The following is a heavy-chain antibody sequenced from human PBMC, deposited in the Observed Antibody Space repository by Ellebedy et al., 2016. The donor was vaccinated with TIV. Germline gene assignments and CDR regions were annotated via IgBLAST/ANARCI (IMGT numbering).Heavy chain of an antibody. CDR2: IRYDESKK. CDR3: EASSGRRDFDI. D-gene: IGHD2-15*01. J-gene: IGHJ3*02. V-gene: IGHV3-30*02. Sequence: GESLKISCAASGFTFSSYGMHWVRQAPGKGLEWVAYIRYDESKKDYADSVKGRFTISRDNSKDTLYLQMNSLRANDTAVYYWEASSGRRDFDIWGQGTMVTVSS. CDR1: GFTFSSYG.